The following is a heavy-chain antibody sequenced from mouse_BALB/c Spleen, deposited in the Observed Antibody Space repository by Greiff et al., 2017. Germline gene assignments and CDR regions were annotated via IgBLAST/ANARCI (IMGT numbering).Heavy chain of an antibody. CDR3: ARHWDYAMDY. CDR1: GFTFSSYG. Sequence: EVQVVESGGDLVKPGGSLKLSCAASGFTFSSYGMSWVRQTPDKRLEWVATISSGGSYTYYPDSVKGRFTISRDNAKNTLYLQMSSLKSEDTAMYYCARHWDYAMDYWGQGTSVTVSS. J-gene: IGHJ4*01. CDR2: ISSGGSYT. V-gene: IGHV5-6*01. D-gene: IGHD4-1*01.